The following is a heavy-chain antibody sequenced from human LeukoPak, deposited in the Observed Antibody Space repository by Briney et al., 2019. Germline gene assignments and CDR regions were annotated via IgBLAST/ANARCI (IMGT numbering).Heavy chain of an antibody. J-gene: IGHJ4*02. CDR3: VRGNDYGGPHY. D-gene: IGHD4-23*01. CDR1: GFTFSSYW. V-gene: IGHV3-74*01. CDR2: IDRDGSMI. Sequence: PGGSLRLSCAVSGFTFSSYWMHWVRQAPGKGLVWVSRIDRDGSMINYADSVKGRFTISRDNGKNTLFLQMNSLRAEDAAVYYCVRGNDYGGPHYWGQGTLVTVSS.